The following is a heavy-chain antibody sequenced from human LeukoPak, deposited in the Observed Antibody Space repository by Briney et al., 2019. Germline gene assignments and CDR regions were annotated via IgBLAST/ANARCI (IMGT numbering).Heavy chain of an antibody. CDR3: ARAIVATIYYFDY. V-gene: IGHV3-21*01. D-gene: IGHD5-12*01. CDR1: GXTFSSYS. Sequence: PGGSLRLSCAASGXTFSSYSMNWVRQAPGKGLEWVSSISSSSSYIYYADSVKGRFTISRDNAKNSLYLQMNSLRAEDTAVYYCARAIVATIYYFDYWGQGTLVTVSS. CDR2: ISSSSSYI. J-gene: IGHJ4*02.